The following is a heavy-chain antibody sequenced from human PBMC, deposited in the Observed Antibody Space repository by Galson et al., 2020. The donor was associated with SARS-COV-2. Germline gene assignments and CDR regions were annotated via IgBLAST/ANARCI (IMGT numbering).Heavy chain of an antibody. V-gene: IGHV3-30*04. J-gene: IGHJ4*02. CDR3: ARGGEWELPYYFDF. CDR2: ISSDGSNR. D-gene: IGHD1-26*01. CDR1: GFTFSNYV. Sequence: GESLKISCAASGFTFSNYVMHWVRQAPGKGPEWVPVISSDGSNRFSADSLKGRFTISRDNSKSTLYLQMNSLRAEDTAVYYCARGGEWELPYYFDFWGQGTLVTVSS.